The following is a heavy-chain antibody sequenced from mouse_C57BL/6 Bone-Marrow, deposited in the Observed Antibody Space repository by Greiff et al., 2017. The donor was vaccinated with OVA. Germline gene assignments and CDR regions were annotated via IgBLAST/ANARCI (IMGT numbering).Heavy chain of an antibody. J-gene: IGHJ1*03. CDR1: GYTFTDYY. CDR3: ARGPYGSSYRYWYFDV. Sequence: EVMLVESGPVLVKPGASVTMSCKASGYTFTDYYMNWVKQSHGKSLEWIGVINPYNGGTSYNQKFKGKATLTVDKSSSTAYMELNSLTSEDSAVYYGARGPYGSSYRYWYFDVWGTGTTVTVSS. V-gene: IGHV1-19*01. D-gene: IGHD1-1*01. CDR2: INPYNGGT.